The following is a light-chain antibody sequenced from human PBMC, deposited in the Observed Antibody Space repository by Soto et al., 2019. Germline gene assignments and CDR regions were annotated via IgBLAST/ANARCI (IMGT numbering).Light chain of an antibody. V-gene: IGKV4-1*01. J-gene: IGKJ1*01. CDR2: WAS. CDR1: QSVLYSSNNKNY. Sequence: DIVMTQSPDSLAVSLGERATINCKSSQSVLYSSNNKNYLAWYQQKPGQPPKLLIYWASTRESRVPARFSGSGSGTDFTLTISSLQAEDVEVYYCQQYYSTPRTFGQGTKVEIK. CDR3: QQYYSTPRT.